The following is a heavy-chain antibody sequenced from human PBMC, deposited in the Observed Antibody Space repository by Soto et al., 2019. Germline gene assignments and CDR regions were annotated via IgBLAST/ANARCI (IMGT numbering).Heavy chain of an antibody. Sequence: QVQLVQSGAEVKKPGSSVKVSCKASGGTFSSYAISWVRKAPGQGLEWMGGIIPIFGTANYAQKFQGRVTITADESTSTAYMELSSMRSEDTAVYYCARELEETSDYSGWFDPWGQGTLVTVSS. CDR1: GGTFSSYA. CDR3: ARELEETSDYSGWFDP. V-gene: IGHV1-69*01. D-gene: IGHD4-4*01. J-gene: IGHJ5*02. CDR2: IIPIFGTA.